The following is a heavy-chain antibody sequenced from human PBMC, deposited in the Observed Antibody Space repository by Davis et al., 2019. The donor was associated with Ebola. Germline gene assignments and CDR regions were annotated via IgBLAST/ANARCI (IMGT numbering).Heavy chain of an antibody. D-gene: IGHD1-7*01. CDR1: GFSFSIFA. CDR3: VKVGQMRWNFRYAMDV. J-gene: IGHJ6*02. V-gene: IGHV3-33*06. Sequence: GESLKISCAASGFSFSIFAMTWVRQAPGKGLEWVAVIWYDGGTKYYADSVKGRFIISRDNFKNMLFLQMNSLRAEDTAVYYCVKVGQMRWNFRYAMDVWGQGTTVTVSS. CDR2: IWYDGGTK.